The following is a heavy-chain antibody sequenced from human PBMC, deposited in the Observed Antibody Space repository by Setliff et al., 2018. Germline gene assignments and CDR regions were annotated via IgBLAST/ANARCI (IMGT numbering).Heavy chain of an antibody. CDR2: VNPGGLTS. V-gene: IGHV1-46*01. D-gene: IGHD6-25*01. J-gene: IGHJ4*02. Sequence: ASVKVSCKASGYIFTSHYMHWVRQAPGQGLEWMGIVNPGGLTSSATQKFEGRVTMTRDTSTSTVYMELNSLTSDDTAVYYCASAGLAAAGRKGVFDYWGQGTLVTVSS. CDR3: ASAGLAAAGRKGVFDY. CDR1: GYIFTSHY.